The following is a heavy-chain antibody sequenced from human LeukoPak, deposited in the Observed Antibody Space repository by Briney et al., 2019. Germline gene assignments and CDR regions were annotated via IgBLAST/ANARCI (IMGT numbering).Heavy chain of an antibody. CDR2: IGYDGSNK. Sequence: PGGSLRLSCAASGFTFSSYGMRWVRQAPGKGLEWVAFIGYDGSNKYTADSARGRFTLSRDNSKDTLYLQMNSLRAEDTAVYYCAKRGGTTVTTSNFHMDVWGKGTTVTVSS. J-gene: IGHJ6*03. CDR1: GFTFSSYG. V-gene: IGHV3-30*02. D-gene: IGHD4-17*01. CDR3: AKRGGTTVTTSNFHMDV.